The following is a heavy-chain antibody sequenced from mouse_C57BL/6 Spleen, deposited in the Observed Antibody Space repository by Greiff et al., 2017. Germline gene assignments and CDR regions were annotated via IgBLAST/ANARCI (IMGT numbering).Heavy chain of an antibody. J-gene: IGHJ4*01. CDR3: ARDYDYDIYYYAMDY. Sequence: EVQVVESGGGLVKPGGSLKLSCAASGFTFSDYGMHWVRQAPEKGLEWVAYISSGSSTIYYADTVKGRFTISRDNAKNTLFLQMTSLRSEDTAMYYCARDYDYDIYYYAMDYWGQGTSVTVSS. CDR1: GFTFSDYG. V-gene: IGHV5-17*01. CDR2: ISSGSSTI. D-gene: IGHD2-4*01.